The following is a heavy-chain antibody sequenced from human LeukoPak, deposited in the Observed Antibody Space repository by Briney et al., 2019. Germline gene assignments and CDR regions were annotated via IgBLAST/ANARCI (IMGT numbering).Heavy chain of an antibody. J-gene: IGHJ4*02. D-gene: IGHD5-24*01. CDR2: INYNGDST. CDR3: ARDSGGDTYNDYFDS. V-gene: IGHV3-64*01. CDR1: GFSFNTYA. Sequence: GGSLRLSCAASGFSFNTYAMHWVRQAPGKGLEYVSAINYNGDSTYYANSVKGRFIVSRDNSKKTLFLQMGSLRAEDTAVYYCARDSGGDTYNDYFDSWGQGTLVTVSS.